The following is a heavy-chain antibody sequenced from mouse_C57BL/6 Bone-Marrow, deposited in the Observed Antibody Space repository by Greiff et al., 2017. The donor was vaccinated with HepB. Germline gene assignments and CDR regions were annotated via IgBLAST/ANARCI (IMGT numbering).Heavy chain of an antibody. V-gene: IGHV5-17*01. CDR1: GFTFSDYG. D-gene: IGHD1-1*01. CDR3: ARPLYYYGSSPWFAY. J-gene: IGHJ3*01. Sequence: EVQVVESGGGLVKPGGSLKLSCAASGFTFSDYGMHWVRQAPEKGLEWVAYISSGSSTIYYADTVKGRFTISRDNAKNTLFLQMTSLRSEDTAMYYCARPLYYYGSSPWFAYWGQGTLVTVSA. CDR2: ISSGSSTI.